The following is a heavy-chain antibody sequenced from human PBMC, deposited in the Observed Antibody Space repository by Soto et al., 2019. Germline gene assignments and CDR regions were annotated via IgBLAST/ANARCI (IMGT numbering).Heavy chain of an antibody. V-gene: IGHV4-39*01. CDR1: SGSISSTIYS. Sequence: SETLSLTCTVSSGSISSTIYSWDWIRQPPGKGLEWIGSIFYSGSTYYNPSLKSRVTISVDTSKNQFSLTLTSVTAADTAVYYCARRYTIMVSRVAGWLDLWGQGNLVTFS. J-gene: IGHJ5*02. CDR3: ARRYTIMVSRVAGWLDL. D-gene: IGHD2-15*01. CDR2: IFYSGST.